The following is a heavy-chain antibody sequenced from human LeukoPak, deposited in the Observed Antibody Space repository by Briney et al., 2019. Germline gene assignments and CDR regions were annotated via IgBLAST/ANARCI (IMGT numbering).Heavy chain of an antibody. Sequence: PGGSLRLSCAASGFTFSSYWMHWVRQAPGKGLVWVSRINSDGSSTSYADSVKGRFTISRDNAKNTLYLQVNSLRAEDTAVYYCAGEGIVVVPAAIPPGFDPWGQGTLVTVSS. J-gene: IGHJ5*02. V-gene: IGHV3-74*01. CDR2: INSDGSST. D-gene: IGHD2-2*02. CDR3: AGEGIVVVPAAIPPGFDP. CDR1: GFTFSSYW.